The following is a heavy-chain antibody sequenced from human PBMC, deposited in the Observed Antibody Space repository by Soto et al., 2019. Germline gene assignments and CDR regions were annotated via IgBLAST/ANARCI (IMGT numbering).Heavy chain of an antibody. D-gene: IGHD6-13*01. Sequence: QVQLQESGPGLVKPSQTLSLTCTVSGGSISRGGYFWSWIRQHPGKGLEWIGYIYHTGSTNSNPSLKNRVTISVDTSKEHFSLRMTSVTSADEDVYDWARIRIPAAGSSWGQGTLVTVSA. CDR3: ARIRIPAAGSS. CDR1: GGSISRGGYF. CDR2: IYHTGST. V-gene: IGHV4-31*03. J-gene: IGHJ4*02.